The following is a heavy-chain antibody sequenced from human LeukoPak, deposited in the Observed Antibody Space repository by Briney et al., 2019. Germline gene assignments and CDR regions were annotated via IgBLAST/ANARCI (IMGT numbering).Heavy chain of an antibody. D-gene: IGHD4-23*01. Sequence: PGGSLRLSCAASGFTFSDYAMSWVRQAPGKGLEWVSAITSDGAGPFHADSVKGRFTISRDNSMNTQYPQMNSLRAEDTAVYYCARGDYGGDYFDYWGQGTLVTVSS. J-gene: IGHJ4*02. CDR3: ARGDYGGDYFDY. CDR2: ITSDGAGP. V-gene: IGHV3-23*01. CDR1: GFTFSDYA.